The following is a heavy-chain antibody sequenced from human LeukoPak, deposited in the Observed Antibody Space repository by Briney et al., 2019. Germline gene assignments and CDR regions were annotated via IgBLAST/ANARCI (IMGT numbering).Heavy chain of an antibody. V-gene: IGHV1-2*02. Sequence: ASVNVTCKASGYTFTCYYMHWVRQAPGQGQEWMGWINPNSGGTNYAQKFQGRVTMSRDTSSSTAFIELSRLGCDDTTVYYCGREGADVWGQGTTVTVSS. J-gene: IGHJ6*02. CDR3: GREGADV. CDR1: GYTFTCYY. CDR2: INPNSGGT.